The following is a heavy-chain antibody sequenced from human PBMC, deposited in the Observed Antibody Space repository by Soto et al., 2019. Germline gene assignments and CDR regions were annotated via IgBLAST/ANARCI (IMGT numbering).Heavy chain of an antibody. Sequence: SLTCAVYGGSFSGYYWSWIRQPPGKGLEWIVEINHSGNTNYNPSLKSRVTISVDTSKNQFSLKLSSVTAADTAVYYCARGRREIVVVPAARISHYYYGMDVWGQGXTVTVSS. V-gene: IGHV4-34*01. D-gene: IGHD2-2*01. CDR1: GGSFSGYY. CDR3: ARGRREIVVVPAARISHYYYGMDV. CDR2: INHSGNT. J-gene: IGHJ6*02.